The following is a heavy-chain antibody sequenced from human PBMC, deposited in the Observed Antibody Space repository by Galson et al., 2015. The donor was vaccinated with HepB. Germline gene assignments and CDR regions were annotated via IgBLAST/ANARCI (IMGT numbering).Heavy chain of an antibody. J-gene: IGHJ4*02. CDR2: IYYSGST. D-gene: IGHD3-22*01. Sequence: QVQLQESGPGLVKPSETLSLTCAVSGGSISSYYWGWIRQPPGKGLEWIGSIYYSGSTYYNPSLKSRVTISVDTSKNQFSLKLSSVTAADTAVYYCARHNYDSSGYPYYFDYWGQGTLVTVSS. CDR3: ARHNYDSSGYPYYFDY. CDR1: GGSISSYY. V-gene: IGHV4-39*01.